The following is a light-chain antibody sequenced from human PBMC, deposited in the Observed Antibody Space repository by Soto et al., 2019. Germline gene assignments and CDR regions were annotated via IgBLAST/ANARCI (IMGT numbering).Light chain of an antibody. V-gene: IGLV2-14*03. CDR1: SSDVGGYNY. Sequence: QSALTQPASVSGSPGQSITISCTGTSSDVGGYNYVSWYQQHPGKAPKLMIYDVSIRPSGVSNRFSGSKSGNTASLTLSGLQAEDEADYYCSSYTSSSTLKVFGGGTKVTVL. J-gene: IGLJ2*01. CDR3: SSYTSSSTLKV. CDR2: DVS.